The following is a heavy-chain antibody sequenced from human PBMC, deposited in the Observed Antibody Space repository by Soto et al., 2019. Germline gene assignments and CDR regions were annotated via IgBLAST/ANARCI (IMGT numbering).Heavy chain of an antibody. J-gene: IGHJ4*02. CDR3: AGGGAGSGPFTWELPDH. CDR1: GNTFTYRY. Sequence: QMQLVQSGAEVKKTGSSVTVSCKALGNTFTYRYLHWVRQAPGQALEWMGWITPFSGDVHYAQKFQERVTITRDRSINTAYMQMSSLRSEDTAMYFCAGGGAGSGPFTWELPDHWGQATLVTVSS. CDR2: ITPFSGDV. D-gene: IGHD1-26*01. V-gene: IGHV1-45*02.